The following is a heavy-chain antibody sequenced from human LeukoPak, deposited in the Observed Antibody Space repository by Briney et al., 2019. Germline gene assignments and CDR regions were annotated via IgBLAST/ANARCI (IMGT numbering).Heavy chain of an antibody. Sequence: PSETLSLTCTVSGGSISSYYWSWIRQPPGKGLEWIGYIYYSGSTNYNPSLKSRVTISVDTSKNQFSLKLSSVTAADTAVYYCAREVGATRFDYWGQGTLVTVSS. V-gene: IGHV4-59*12. D-gene: IGHD1-26*01. CDR2: IYYSGST. CDR3: AREVGATRFDY. CDR1: GGSISSYY. J-gene: IGHJ4*02.